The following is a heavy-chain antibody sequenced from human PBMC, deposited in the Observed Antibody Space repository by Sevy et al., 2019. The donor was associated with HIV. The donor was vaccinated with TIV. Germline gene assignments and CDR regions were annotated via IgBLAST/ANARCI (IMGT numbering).Heavy chain of an antibody. D-gene: IGHD2-15*01. V-gene: IGHV3-53*01. J-gene: IGHJ6*02. CDR3: ARVNCSGRSCYYYYGMDV. Sequence: GGSLRLSCAASGFTVSSNYMSWVRQAPGKGLEWVSVIYSGGSTYYADSVKGRYTISRDNSKNTMYLQMNCLRAEDTAVYYCARVNCSGRSCYYYYGMDVWGQGTTVTVSS. CDR1: GFTVSSNY. CDR2: IYSGGST.